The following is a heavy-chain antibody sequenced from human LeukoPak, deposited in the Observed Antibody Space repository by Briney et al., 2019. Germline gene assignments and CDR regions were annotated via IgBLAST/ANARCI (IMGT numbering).Heavy chain of an antibody. CDR1: GSSFTSYW. J-gene: IGHJ3*02. D-gene: IGHD1-1*01. CDR3: ARQSSTTGTTSDVFDI. V-gene: IGHV5-51*01. CDR2: IYPGDSDT. Sequence: GESLKISCKGSGSSFTSYWIGWVRQMPGKGLEWMGIIYPGDSDTRYSPSFQGQATISADKSISTAYLQWSSLKASDTAMYYCARQSSTTGTTSDVFDIWGQGTMVTVPS.